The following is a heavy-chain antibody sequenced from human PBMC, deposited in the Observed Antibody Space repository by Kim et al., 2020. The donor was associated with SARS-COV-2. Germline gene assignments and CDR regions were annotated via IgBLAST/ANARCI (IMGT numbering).Heavy chain of an antibody. J-gene: IGHJ4*02. V-gene: IGHV4-31*03. CDR2: IYYSGST. CDR3: ARDREGQRCLDY. Sequence: SETLSLTCTVSGGSISSGGYYWSWIRQHPGKGLEWIGYIYYSGSTYYNPSLKSRVTISVDTSKNQFSLKLSSVTAADTAVYYCARDREGQRCLDYWGQGTLVTVSS. CDR1: GGSISSGGYY. D-gene: IGHD4-17*01.